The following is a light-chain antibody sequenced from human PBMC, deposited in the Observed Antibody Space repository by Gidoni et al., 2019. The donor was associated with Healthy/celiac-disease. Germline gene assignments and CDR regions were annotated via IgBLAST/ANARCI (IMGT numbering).Light chain of an antibody. Sequence: DIHMTQSLSSLSASVGDRVTVSCRASQSISSYLHCYQQKSWQAPKLLIYAASSLQRGVPSRFSGSGSGTDFTLPIRSPQPEDFATFDCPQSYSTPLTFGGGTKVEIK. V-gene: IGKV1-39*01. J-gene: IGKJ4*01. CDR3: PQSYSTPLT. CDR1: QSISSY. CDR2: AAS.